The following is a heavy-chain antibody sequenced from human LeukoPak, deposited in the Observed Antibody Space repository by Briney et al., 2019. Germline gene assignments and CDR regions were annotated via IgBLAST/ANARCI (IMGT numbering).Heavy chain of an antibody. CDR3: AKDMTRGIVGATDR. V-gene: IGHV3-48*03. CDR1: GFAFSNYE. Sequence: GGSLRLSCAASGFAFSNYEMNWVRQAPGKGLEWISYITGSGTTMYYADSVKGRFTISRDNAKNSLYLQMNSLRAEDTALYYCAKDMTRGIVGATDRWGQGTLVTVSS. D-gene: IGHD1-26*01. J-gene: IGHJ4*02. CDR2: ITGSGTTM.